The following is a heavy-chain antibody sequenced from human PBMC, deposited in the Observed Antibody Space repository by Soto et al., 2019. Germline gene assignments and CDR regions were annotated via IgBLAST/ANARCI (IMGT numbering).Heavy chain of an antibody. D-gene: IGHD6-13*01. Sequence: PGGSLRLSCAASGFTFSSYSMNWVRQAPGKGLEWVSSISSSSSYIYYADSVKGRFTISRDNAKNSLYLQMNSLRAEDTAVYYCARGSSAAAGTHGPWGQGTLVTVSS. CDR2: ISSSSSYI. CDR1: GFTFSSYS. V-gene: IGHV3-21*01. J-gene: IGHJ5*02. CDR3: ARGSSAAAGTHGP.